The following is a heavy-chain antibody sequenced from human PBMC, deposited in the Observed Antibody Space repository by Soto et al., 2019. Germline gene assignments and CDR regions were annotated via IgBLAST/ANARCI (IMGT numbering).Heavy chain of an antibody. Sequence: SVKVSCKASGGTFSSYAISWVRQAPGQGLEWMGGIIPIFGTANYAQKFQGRVTITADESTSTTYMELSSLRSEDTAVYYCASGNGVYDILTGYYRFDYWGQGTLVTVSS. J-gene: IGHJ4*02. CDR1: GGTFSSYA. CDR3: ASGNGVYDILTGYYRFDY. D-gene: IGHD3-9*01. CDR2: IIPIFGTA. V-gene: IGHV1-69*13.